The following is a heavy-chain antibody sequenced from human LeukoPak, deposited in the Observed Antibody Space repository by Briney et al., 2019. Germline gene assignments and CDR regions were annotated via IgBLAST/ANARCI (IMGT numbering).Heavy chain of an antibody. D-gene: IGHD3-16*01. Sequence: GGSLRLSCATSGFTFSTYTMNWVRQAPGKGLEWVSSISASSTYIYYADSVKGRFTISRDYAKNSLYLQMNSLRAEDTAVYYCARDPRGGILEVYWGQGTLVTVSS. CDR3: ARDPRGGILEVY. CDR2: ISASSTYI. V-gene: IGHV3-21*01. J-gene: IGHJ4*02. CDR1: GFTFSTYT.